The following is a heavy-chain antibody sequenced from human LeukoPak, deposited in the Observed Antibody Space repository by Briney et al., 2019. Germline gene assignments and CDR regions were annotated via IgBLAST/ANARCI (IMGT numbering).Heavy chain of an antibody. CDR3: AKGYSYGNGEYYFDH. J-gene: IGHJ4*02. D-gene: IGHD5-18*01. V-gene: IGHV3-23*01. Sequence: GGSLRLSCAASGFTFSSYGMNWVRQAPGKGLEWVSGISVSGGSTHYADSVKGRFTISRDNSKNTLYLQMNSLRAEDTAVYYCAKGYSYGNGEYYFDHWGQGTLVTVSS. CDR2: ISVSGGST. CDR1: GFTFSSYG.